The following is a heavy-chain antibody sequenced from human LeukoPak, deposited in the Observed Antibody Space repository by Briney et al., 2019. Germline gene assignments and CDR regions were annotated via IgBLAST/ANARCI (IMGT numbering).Heavy chain of an antibody. CDR1: GFTFSSSA. CDR2: ISGSGGST. V-gene: IGHV3-23*01. CDR3: AKDLLDYGDYPGYFDY. Sequence: PGGSLRLSCAASGFTFSSSAMSWVRQAPGKGLEWVSAISGSGGSTYYADSVKGRFTISRDNSKNTLYLQMNSLRAEDTAVYYCAKDLLDYGDYPGYFDYWGQGTLVTVSS. J-gene: IGHJ4*02. D-gene: IGHD4-17*01.